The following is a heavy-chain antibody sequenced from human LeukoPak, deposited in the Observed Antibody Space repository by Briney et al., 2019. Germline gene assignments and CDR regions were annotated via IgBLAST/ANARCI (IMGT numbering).Heavy chain of an antibody. CDR2: IYYSGST. D-gene: IGHD6-19*01. Sequence: PSETLSLTCTVSGDSINDRYWSWIRQPPGRGLEWIGNIYYSGSTNYNPSLKSRVTISVDTSKNQFSLKLSSVTAADTAVYYCARGGWSNDYWGQGTLVTVSS. CDR3: ARGGWSNDY. J-gene: IGHJ4*02. CDR1: GDSINDRY. V-gene: IGHV4-59*11.